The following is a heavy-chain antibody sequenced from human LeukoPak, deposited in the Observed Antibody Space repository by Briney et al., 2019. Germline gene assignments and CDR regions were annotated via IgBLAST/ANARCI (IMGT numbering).Heavy chain of an antibody. CDR1: GGSISSSSYY. CDR3: AGCIYYYGSGMTPEPFDY. D-gene: IGHD3-10*01. CDR2: IYYSGST. Sequence: SETLSLTCTVSGGSISSSSYYWGWIRQPPGKGLEWIGSIYYSGSTSYNPSLKSRVTISVDTSKNQFSLKLSSVTAADTAVYYCAGCIYYYGSGMTPEPFDYWGQGTLVTVSS. V-gene: IGHV4-39*01. J-gene: IGHJ4*02.